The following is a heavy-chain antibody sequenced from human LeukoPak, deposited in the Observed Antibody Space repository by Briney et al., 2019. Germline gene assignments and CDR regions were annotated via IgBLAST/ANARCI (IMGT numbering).Heavy chain of an antibody. V-gene: IGHV1-24*01. D-gene: IGHD5-18*01. CDR2: FDPEDGET. Sequence: ASVKVSCKVSVYTLTELSMHWVRQAPGKGLEWMGGFDPEDGETIYAQKFQGRVTMTEDTSTDTAYMELSSLRSEDTAVYYCATDWPRGYSYGLGYWGQGTLVTVSS. CDR1: VYTLTELS. CDR3: ATDWPRGYSYGLGY. J-gene: IGHJ4*02.